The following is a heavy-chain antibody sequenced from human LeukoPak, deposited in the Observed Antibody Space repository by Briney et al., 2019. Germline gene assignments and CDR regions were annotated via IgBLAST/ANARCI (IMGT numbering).Heavy chain of an antibody. CDR3: AKDPTIYGPGSPWYFDY. Sequence: GGSLRLSCAASGFTFSSYGMHWVRQAPGKGLEWVAVISYDGSNKYYADSVKGRFTISRDNSKNTLYLQMNSLRAEDTAVYYCAKDPTIYGPGSPWYFDYWGQGTLVTVSS. CDR2: ISYDGSNK. CDR1: GFTFSSYG. D-gene: IGHD3-10*01. J-gene: IGHJ4*02. V-gene: IGHV3-30*18.